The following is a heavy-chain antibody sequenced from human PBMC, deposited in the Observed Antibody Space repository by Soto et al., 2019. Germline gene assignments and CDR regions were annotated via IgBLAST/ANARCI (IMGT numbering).Heavy chain of an antibody. V-gene: IGHV3-74*01. CDR3: ASSWQQNGMDV. D-gene: IGHD6-13*01. CDR1: GFTFSSYW. J-gene: IGHJ6*02. Sequence: GGSLRLSCAASGFTFSSYWMHWVRQAPGKGLVWVSRINSDGSSTSYADSVRGRFTISRDNAKNTLYLQMNSLRAEDTAVYYCASSWQQNGMDVWGQGTTVTVSS. CDR2: INSDGSST.